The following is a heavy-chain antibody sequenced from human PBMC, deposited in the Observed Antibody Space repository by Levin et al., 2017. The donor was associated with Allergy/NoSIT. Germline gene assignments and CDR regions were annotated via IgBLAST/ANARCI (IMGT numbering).Heavy chain of an antibody. Sequence: SETLSLTCTVSGGSVSSGSYYWSWLRQPPGKGLEWIGNIYYSGSTNYNPSLKSRVTISVDTSKNQFPLKLSSVTAADTAVDYGARGSVGGSYYADSYVGMDGWGKGTTVTVAA. CDR3: ARGSVGGSYYADSYVGMDG. J-gene: IGHJ6*04. D-gene: IGHD1-26*01. CDR1: GGSVSSGSYY. V-gene: IGHV4-61*01. CDR2: IYYSGST.